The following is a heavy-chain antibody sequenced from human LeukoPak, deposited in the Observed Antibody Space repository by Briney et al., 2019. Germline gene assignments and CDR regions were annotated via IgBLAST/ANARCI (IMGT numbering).Heavy chain of an antibody. D-gene: IGHD6-19*01. CDR3: ARGYSSSYRIDY. CDR1: GYTFTNYY. CDR2: INPSGDST. Sequence: GASVKVSCKVSGYTFTNYYMHWVRQAPGQGLEWMGVINPSGDSTRYEQKFQDRVTTTRETSTRTVYMELSSLRSEDTAVYYCARGYSSSYRIDYWGQGTLVTVSS. J-gene: IGHJ4*02. V-gene: IGHV1-46*01.